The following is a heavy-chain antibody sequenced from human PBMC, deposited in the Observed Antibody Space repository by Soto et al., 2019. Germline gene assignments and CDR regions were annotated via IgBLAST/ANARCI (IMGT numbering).Heavy chain of an antibody. CDR1: GASMSGLY. V-gene: IGHV4-59*11. CDR2: IHYSGNT. CDR3: AKGGWSMDS. J-gene: IGHJ4*02. D-gene: IGHD6-19*01. Sequence: PSETLSLTCTVSGASMSGLYWSWIRQPPGKGLEWIGCIHYSGNTNYNPSLKSRVTISVDTYKNQVSLELTSVTAADTAVYFCAKGGWSMDSWGRGILVTVSS.